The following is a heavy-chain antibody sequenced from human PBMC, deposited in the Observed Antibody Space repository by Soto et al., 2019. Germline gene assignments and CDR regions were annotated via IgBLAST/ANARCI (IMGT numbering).Heavy chain of an antibody. CDR1: GGSISSYY. J-gene: IGHJ4*02. CDR3: ARAPSYDSSGPLDY. D-gene: IGHD3-22*01. Sequence: PSETLSLTCTVSGGSISSYYWSWIRQPPGKGLEWIGYIYHSGSTYYNPSLKSRVTISVDRSKNQFSLKLSSVTAADTAVYYCARAPSYDSSGPLDYWGQGTLVTVSS. V-gene: IGHV4-59*12. CDR2: IYHSGST.